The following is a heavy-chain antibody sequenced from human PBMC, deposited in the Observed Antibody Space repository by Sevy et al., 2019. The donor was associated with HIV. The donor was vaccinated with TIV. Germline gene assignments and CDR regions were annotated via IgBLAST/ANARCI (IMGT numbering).Heavy chain of an antibody. CDR1: GFTFSSYA. J-gene: IGHJ3*02. CDR3: TTVAQFTAFDI. CDR2: IKSKTDGGTT. Sequence: GGSLRLSCAASGFTFSSYAMNWVRQAPGKGLEWVGRIKSKTDGGTTDYAAPVKGRFTISRDDSKNTLYLQMNSLKTEDTAVYYCTTVAQFTAFDIWGQGTMVTVSS. V-gene: IGHV3-15*01.